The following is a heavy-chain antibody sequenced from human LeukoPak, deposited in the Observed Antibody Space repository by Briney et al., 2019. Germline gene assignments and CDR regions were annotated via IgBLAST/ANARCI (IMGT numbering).Heavy chain of an antibody. V-gene: IGHV4-30-4*01. Sequence: SQTLSLTCTVSGGSISSGDYYWSWIRQPPGKGLEWIGYIYYSGSTYYNPSLKSRVTTSVDTSKNQFSLKLSSVTAADTAVYYCAREVYHYGSGSYYNAFDIWGQGTMVTVSS. CDR1: GGSISSGDYY. J-gene: IGHJ3*02. CDR2: IYYSGST. D-gene: IGHD3-10*01. CDR3: AREVYHYGSGSYYNAFDI.